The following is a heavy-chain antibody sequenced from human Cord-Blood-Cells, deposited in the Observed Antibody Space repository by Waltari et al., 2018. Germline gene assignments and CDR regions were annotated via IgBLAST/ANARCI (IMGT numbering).Heavy chain of an antibody. J-gene: IGHJ4*02. V-gene: IGHV4-34*01. CDR1: GGSFSGSY. D-gene: IGHD5-12*01. CDR2: INHSGST. CDR3: ARGYSGYDLGFDY. Sequence: QVQLQQWGAGLLKPSETLSLTCAVYGGSFSGSYWSWIRQPPGKGLEWIGEINHSGSTNYNPSLKSRVTISVDTSKNQFSLKLSSVTAADTAVYYCARGYSGYDLGFDYWGQGTLVTVSS.